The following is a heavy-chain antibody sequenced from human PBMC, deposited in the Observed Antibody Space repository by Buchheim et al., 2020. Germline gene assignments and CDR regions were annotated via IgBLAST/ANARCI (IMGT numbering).Heavy chain of an antibody. Sequence: QVQLQESGPGLVKPSETLSLTCTVSGGSISSYYWSWIRQPPGKGLEWIGYIYYSGSTNYNPSLKSRVTISVDTSKNQFSLKLSSVTAADTAVYYCARIPNSSGWYYWYFDLWGRGTL. J-gene: IGHJ2*01. CDR2: IYYSGST. CDR1: GGSISSYY. V-gene: IGHV4-59*01. CDR3: ARIPNSSGWYYWYFDL. D-gene: IGHD6-19*01.